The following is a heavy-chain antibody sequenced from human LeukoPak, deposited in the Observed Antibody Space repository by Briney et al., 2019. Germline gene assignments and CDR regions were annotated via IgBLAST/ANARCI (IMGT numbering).Heavy chain of an antibody. J-gene: IGHJ4*02. V-gene: IGHV3-20*04. CDR3: ARVSDISVAAYFDY. CDR2: INWNGGST. D-gene: IGHD6-19*01. Sequence: GGSLRLSCAASGFTFEDYGLSWVRQAPGKGLEWVSTINWNGGSTGYADSVKGRFTISRGNAKNSLYLQMNSLRAEDTALYYCARVSDISVAAYFDYWGQGTLVTVSS. CDR1: GFTFEDYG.